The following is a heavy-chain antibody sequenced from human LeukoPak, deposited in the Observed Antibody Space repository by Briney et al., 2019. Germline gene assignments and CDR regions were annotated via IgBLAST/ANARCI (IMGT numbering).Heavy chain of an antibody. CDR3: ARDGLNGYSYGLFDY. Sequence: GASVKVSCKASGYSFTTYGISWVRQAPGQGLEWLGWISAYNGNTNYAQKLQGRVTMTTDTSTCEAYMELRSLKSDDTAVYYCARDGLNGYSYGLFDYWGQGTLVTVSS. CDR1: GYSFTTYG. CDR2: ISAYNGNT. D-gene: IGHD5-18*01. J-gene: IGHJ4*02. V-gene: IGHV1-18*01.